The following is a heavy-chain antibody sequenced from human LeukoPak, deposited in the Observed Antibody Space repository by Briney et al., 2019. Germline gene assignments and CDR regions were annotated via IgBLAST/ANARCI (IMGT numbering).Heavy chain of an antibody. J-gene: IGHJ4*02. CDR1: GFTFSSYA. V-gene: IGHV3-30-3*01. CDR3: ARDSAYYYDSSGYYDYFDY. D-gene: IGHD3-22*01. CDR2: ILYDGSNK. Sequence: GGSLRLSCAASGFTFSSYAMHWVRQAPGKGLEWVAVILYDGSNKYYADSVKGRFTISRDNSKNTLYLQMNSLRAEDTAVYYCARDSAYYYDSSGYYDYFDYWGQGTLVTVSS.